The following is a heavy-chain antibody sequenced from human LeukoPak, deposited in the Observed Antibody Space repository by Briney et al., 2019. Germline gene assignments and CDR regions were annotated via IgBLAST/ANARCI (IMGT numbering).Heavy chain of an antibody. CDR1: GFTVSGNY. CDR2: IYSGGST. CDR3: ARSPGDDYGDFGDY. Sequence: GGSLRLSCAASGFTVSGNYMSWVRQAPGKGLEWVSVIYSGGSTYYADSVKGRFTISRDNSKNTLYLQMNSLRAEDTAVYYCARSPGDDYGDFGDYWGQGTLVTVSS. J-gene: IGHJ4*02. V-gene: IGHV3-66*01. D-gene: IGHD4-17*01.